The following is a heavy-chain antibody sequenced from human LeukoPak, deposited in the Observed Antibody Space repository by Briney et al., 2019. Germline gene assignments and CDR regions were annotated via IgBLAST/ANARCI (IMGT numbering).Heavy chain of an antibody. Sequence: GGSLRLSCAASGFTFSDHYMDWVRQAPGKGLEWVGRSRNRGNRYTTQYAASVKGRFTISRDDSKNSLYLEMNSLKTEDTAVYYCAREREGTTGAFDIWGQGTMVTVSS. CDR1: GFTFSDHY. J-gene: IGHJ3*02. CDR2: SRNRGNRYTT. V-gene: IGHV3-72*01. CDR3: AREREGTTGAFDI. D-gene: IGHD4-17*01.